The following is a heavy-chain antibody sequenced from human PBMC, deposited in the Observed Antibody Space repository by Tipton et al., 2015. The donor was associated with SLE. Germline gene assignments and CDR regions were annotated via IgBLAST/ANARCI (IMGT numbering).Heavy chain of an antibody. CDR1: GDSLSSSY. D-gene: IGHD3-3*01. CDR2: LDDSGNT. CDR3: AEVGYDFWSGYTNAFDI. J-gene: IGHJ3*02. V-gene: IGHV4-59*12. Sequence: TLSLTCIVSGDSLSSSYWSWIRQPPGKGLEWIGSLDDSGNTNYNPSLRSRVTMSIDTSKSQFSLEVRSVTATDTAVYYCAEVGYDFWSGYTNAFDIWGQGTMVTVSS.